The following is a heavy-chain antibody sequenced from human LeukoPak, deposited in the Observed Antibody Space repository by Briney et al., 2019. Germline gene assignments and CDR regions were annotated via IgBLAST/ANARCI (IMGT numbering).Heavy chain of an antibody. CDR1: GGSISSSSYY. D-gene: IGHD2/OR15-2a*01. J-gene: IGHJ5*02. V-gene: IGHV4-39*07. Sequence: PSETLSLTCTVSGGSISSSSYYWGWIRQPPGKGLEWIGSIYYSGSTYYNPSLKSRVTISVDTSKNQFSLKLSSVAAADTAVYYCARLPLSRNFDPWGQGTLVTVSS. CDR2: IYYSGST. CDR3: ARLPLSRNFDP.